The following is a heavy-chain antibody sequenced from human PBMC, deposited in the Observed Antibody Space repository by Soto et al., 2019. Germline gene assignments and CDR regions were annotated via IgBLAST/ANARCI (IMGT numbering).Heavy chain of an antibody. V-gene: IGHV6-1*01. CDR2: TYYRSKWSN. D-gene: IGHD3-16*02. J-gene: IGHJ4*02. CDR1: LDSGSINKEE. Sequence: SKSLLFGNAIYLDSGSINKEEWNWVRQSTSRGLEWLGRTYYRSKWSNDYALSVNSRITINPDTSKNQFSLQLNSVTPEDTAVYYCVRGIVSSFDYWGQGTLVTVSS. CDR3: VRGIVSSFDY.